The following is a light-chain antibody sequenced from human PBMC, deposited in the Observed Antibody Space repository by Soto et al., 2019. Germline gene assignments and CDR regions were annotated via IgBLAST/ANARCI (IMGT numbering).Light chain of an antibody. CDR2: ENN. Sequence: QSALTQPPSVSAAPGQKVTISCSGSSSNIGNNYVSWYQQLPGTAPKLLIYENNKRPSGIPDRFSGSKSGTSATLGITGLQTGDEADYYCGTWDSSLSAPSVFGTGTKVTVL. CDR1: SSNIGNNY. V-gene: IGLV1-51*02. J-gene: IGLJ1*01. CDR3: GTWDSSLSAPSV.